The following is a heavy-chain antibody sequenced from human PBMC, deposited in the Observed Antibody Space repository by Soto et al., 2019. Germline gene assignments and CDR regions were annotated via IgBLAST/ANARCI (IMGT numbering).Heavy chain of an antibody. CDR1: GYSFTDYY. J-gene: IGHJ5*02. Sequence: QVHLVQSGAEVKTPGASVKVSCKASGYSFTDYYMHWVRQAPGQGLEWMGWINTKTGGTNYAQRVQGRVTMTGDTSINTAYMELSRLRSDDPAVYYCARVGPTGWFDPWGQGTVVTVSS. V-gene: IGHV1-2*02. CDR2: INTKTGGT. CDR3: ARVGPTGWFDP.